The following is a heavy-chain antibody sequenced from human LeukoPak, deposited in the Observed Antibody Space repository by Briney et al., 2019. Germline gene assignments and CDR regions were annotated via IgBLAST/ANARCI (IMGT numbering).Heavy chain of an antibody. CDR3: AKVTAAAGTESFDY. CDR2: ISGSGGST. D-gene: IGHD6-13*01. Sequence: SGGSLRLSCAVSGFTFSGFWMSWSRQAPGKGLEWVSAISGSGGSTYYADSVKGRFTISRDNSKNTLYLQMNSLRAEDTAVYYCAKVTAAAGTESFDYWGQGTLVTVSS. J-gene: IGHJ4*02. V-gene: IGHV3-23*01. CDR1: GFTFSGFW.